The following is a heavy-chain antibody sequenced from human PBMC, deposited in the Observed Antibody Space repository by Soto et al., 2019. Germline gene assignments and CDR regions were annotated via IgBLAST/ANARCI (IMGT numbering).Heavy chain of an antibody. CDR3: TTGVNYDFWSGSYYYGMDV. CDR1: GFTFNNAW. V-gene: IGHV3-15*07. J-gene: IGHJ6*02. D-gene: IGHD3-3*01. CDR2: IKSKTDGGTT. Sequence: GGSLRLSCAASGFTFNNAWMNWFRQAPGKGLEWVGRIKSKTDGGTTDYAAPVKGRFTISRDDSKNTLYLQMNSLKTEDTAVYYCTTGVNYDFWSGSYYYGMDVWGQGTTVTVSS.